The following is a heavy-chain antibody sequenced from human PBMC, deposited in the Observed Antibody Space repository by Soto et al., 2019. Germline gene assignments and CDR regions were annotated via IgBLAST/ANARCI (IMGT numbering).Heavy chain of an antibody. CDR1: GFTFSTYS. J-gene: IGHJ5*02. CDR3: ARDNGMAGSFDP. Sequence: GESLKISCTASGFTFSTYSMNWARQAPGKGLEWISYITSGSTTIFYADSVKGRFTISRDNAKNSLYLQMNSLRDEDTAVYYCARDNGMAGSFDPWGQGTLVTVSS. V-gene: IGHV3-48*02. CDR2: ITSGSTTI.